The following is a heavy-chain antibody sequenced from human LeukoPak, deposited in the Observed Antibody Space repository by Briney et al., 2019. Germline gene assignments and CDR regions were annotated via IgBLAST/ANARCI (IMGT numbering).Heavy chain of an antibody. V-gene: IGHV3-7*01. CDR2: IEQDGSEQ. Sequence: PGGSLRLSCAASGFTFSNYWMSWVRQAPGKGLEWVANIEQDGSEQHYVDSVKGRFTISRDNAEKSLYLQMNSLRAEDTAVYYCARGAIVVVPAALDYWGQGTLVTVSS. CDR3: ARGAIVVVPAALDY. J-gene: IGHJ4*02. D-gene: IGHD2-2*01. CDR1: GFTFSNYW.